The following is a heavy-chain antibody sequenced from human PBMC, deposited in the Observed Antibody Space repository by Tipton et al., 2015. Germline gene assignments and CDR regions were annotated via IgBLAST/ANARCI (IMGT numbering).Heavy chain of an antibody. D-gene: IGHD6-6*01. V-gene: IGHV4-59*11. Sequence: TLSLTCTVSGGSISSHYWSWIRQPPGKGLEWIGHIHYTGITNYNPTLRSRVTISVDMSKNNFSLRLTSVTAADTAVYFCATDISSSSVGWFDPWGQGTLATVSS. J-gene: IGHJ5*02. CDR2: IHYTGIT. CDR1: GGSISSHY. CDR3: ATDISSSSVGWFDP.